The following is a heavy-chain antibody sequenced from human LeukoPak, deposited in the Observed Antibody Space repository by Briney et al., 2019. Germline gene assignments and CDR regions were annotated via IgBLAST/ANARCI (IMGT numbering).Heavy chain of an antibody. CDR3: ARDRVSGSYSGYFDY. Sequence: GASVKVSSKTSGGTFSSYAISWVRQAPGQGLEWMGRIIPIFGTANYAQKFQGRVTITTDESTSTAYMELSSLRSEDTAVYYCARDRVSGSYSGYFDYWGQGTLVTVSS. CDR1: GGTFSSYA. D-gene: IGHD1-26*01. V-gene: IGHV1-69*05. CDR2: IIPIFGTA. J-gene: IGHJ4*02.